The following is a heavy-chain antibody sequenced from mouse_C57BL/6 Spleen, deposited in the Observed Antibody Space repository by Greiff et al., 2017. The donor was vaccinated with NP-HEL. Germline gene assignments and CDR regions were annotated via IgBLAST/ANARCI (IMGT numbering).Heavy chain of an antibody. D-gene: IGHD1-1*01. V-gene: IGHV1-64*01. Sequence: QVQLQQSGAELVKPGASVKLSCKASGYTFTSYWMHWVKQRPGQGLEWIGMIHPNSGSTNYNEKFKSKATLTVDKSSSTAYMQLSSLTSEDSAVYHCARGTTPYYYAMDYWGQGTSVTVSS. CDR1: GYTFTSYW. CDR2: IHPNSGST. CDR3: ARGTTPYYYAMDY. J-gene: IGHJ4*01.